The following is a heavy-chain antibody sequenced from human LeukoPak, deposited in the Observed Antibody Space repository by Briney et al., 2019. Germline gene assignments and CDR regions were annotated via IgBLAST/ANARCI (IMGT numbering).Heavy chain of an antibody. J-gene: IGHJ5*02. CDR1: GGSFSGYY. D-gene: IGHD5-24*01. Sequence: SETLSLTCAVYGGSFSGYYWSWIRQPPGKGLEWIGEINHSGSTNYNPSPKSRVTISVDTSKNQFSLKLSSVTAADTAVYYCARGQEEMATITERLGWFDPWGQGTLVTVSS. V-gene: IGHV4-34*01. CDR2: INHSGST. CDR3: ARGQEEMATITERLGWFDP.